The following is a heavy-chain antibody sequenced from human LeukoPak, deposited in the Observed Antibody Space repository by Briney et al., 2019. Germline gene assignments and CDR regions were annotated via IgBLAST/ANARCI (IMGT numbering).Heavy chain of an antibody. CDR3: ARYRYSGYNHGHDRDFDH. J-gene: IGHJ4*02. V-gene: IGHV4-59*12. CDR1: GASISGYY. D-gene: IGHD5-12*01. Sequence: SETLSLTCTVSGASISGYYWSCIRQPPGKGLEWIGYISYSGSTHYNPSLGSRVTRSVDTSKNQFSLKLSSVPAADTAVYYCARYRYSGYNHGHDRDFDHWGQGTLVTVSS. CDR2: ISYSGST.